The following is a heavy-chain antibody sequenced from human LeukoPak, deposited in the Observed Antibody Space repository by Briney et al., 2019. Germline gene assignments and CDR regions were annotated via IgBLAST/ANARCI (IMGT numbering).Heavy chain of an antibody. CDR2: ISSSSNTI. Sequence: GGSLRLYCAASGFTFSSYSMNWVRQAPGKGLEWISYISSSSNTIYCADSVRGRFTISRDNAKNSLYLHMNSPRAEDTAVYYCARPGYSSAWYSYFDYWGQGILVTVSS. J-gene: IGHJ4*02. V-gene: IGHV3-48*04. CDR3: ARPGYSSAWYSYFDY. D-gene: IGHD6-13*01. CDR1: GFTFSSYS.